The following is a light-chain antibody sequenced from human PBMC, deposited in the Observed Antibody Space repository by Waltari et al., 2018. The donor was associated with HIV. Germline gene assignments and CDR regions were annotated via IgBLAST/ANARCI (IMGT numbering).Light chain of an antibody. J-gene: IGKJ1*01. Sequence: EIVLTQSPATLSLSSGERVTLSCRASQSVSSDLTWFQQKPGQAPRLLIYDASKRATGIPARFSGSGSGTDFTLTISSLEPEDFAVYYCQQHSNWPWTFGQGTKVEIK. CDR1: QSVSSD. CDR2: DAS. CDR3: QQHSNWPWT. V-gene: IGKV3-11*01.